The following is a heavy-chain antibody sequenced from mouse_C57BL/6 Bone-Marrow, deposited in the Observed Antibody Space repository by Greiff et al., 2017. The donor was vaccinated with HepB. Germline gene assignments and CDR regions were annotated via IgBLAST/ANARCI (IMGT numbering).Heavy chain of an antibody. Sequence: LMAPSQSLSITCTVSGFSLTSYGVHWVRQPPGKGLEWLVVIWSDGSTTYNSALKSRLSISKDNSKSQVFLKMNSLQTDDTAMYYCARHGNDYGYAMDYWGQGTSVTVSS. CDR2: IWSDGST. V-gene: IGHV2-6-2*01. D-gene: IGHD2-4*01. J-gene: IGHJ4*01. CDR1: GFSLTSYG. CDR3: ARHGNDYGYAMDY.